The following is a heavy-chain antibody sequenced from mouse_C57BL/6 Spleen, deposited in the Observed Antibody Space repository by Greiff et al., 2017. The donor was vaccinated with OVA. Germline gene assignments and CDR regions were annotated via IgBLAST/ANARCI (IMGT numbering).Heavy chain of an antibody. V-gene: IGHV1-15*01. J-gene: IGHJ2*01. D-gene: IGHD1-1*01. Sequence: SGAELVRPGASVTLSCKASGYTFTDYEMHWVKQTPVHGLEWIGAIDPETGGTAYNQKFKGKAILTADKSSSTAYMELRSLTSEDSAVYYCTRNDYYGSSLDYWGQGTTLTVSS. CDR3: TRNDYYGSSLDY. CDR2: IDPETGGT. CDR1: GYTFTDYE.